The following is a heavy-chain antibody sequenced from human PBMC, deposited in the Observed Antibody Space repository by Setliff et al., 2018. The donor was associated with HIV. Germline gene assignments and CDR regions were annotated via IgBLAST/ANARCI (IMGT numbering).Heavy chain of an antibody. D-gene: IGHD2-8*01. V-gene: IGHV1-18*01. CDR3: ARRGHEVYGYYYYYYYMDV. CDR1: GYTFTSYG. Sequence: ASVKVSCKASGYTFTSYGISWVRQAPGQGLEWMGWISAYNGDTNYAQKLQGRVTMTTDTSTSTAYMELRSLRSDDTAVYYCARRGHEVYGYYYYYYYMDVWGKGTTVTDSS. J-gene: IGHJ6*03. CDR2: ISAYNGDT.